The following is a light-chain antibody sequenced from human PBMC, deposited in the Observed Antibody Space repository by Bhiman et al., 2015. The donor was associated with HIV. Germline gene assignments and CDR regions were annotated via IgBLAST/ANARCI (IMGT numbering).Light chain of an antibody. CDR2: QDF. V-gene: IGLV3-1*01. CDR1: KLGDKY. J-gene: IGLJ1*01. CDR3: QAWDSGTAKFV. Sequence: GSVAPGQTASITCSGDKLGDKYTFWYQQKPGQSPVLVIYQDFKRPSGIPDRFSGSNSGNTATLTISGTQAMDEADYYCQAWDSGTAKFVFGSGTKVIVL.